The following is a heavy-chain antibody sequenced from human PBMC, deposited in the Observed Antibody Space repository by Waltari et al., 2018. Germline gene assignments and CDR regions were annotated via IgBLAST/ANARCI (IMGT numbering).Heavy chain of an antibody. Sequence: QVQLQESGPGLVKPPETLSLTCAVSGYSISSGYYWGWIRQPPGKGLEWIGSIYHSGSTYYHPSLKSRVTISVDTSKDQFSLKLSSVTAADTAVYYCARRNSSWPPFDYWGQGTLVTVSS. CDR3: ARRNSSWPPFDY. V-gene: IGHV4-38-2*01. D-gene: IGHD6-13*01. CDR2: IYHSGST. CDR1: GYSISSGYY. J-gene: IGHJ4*02.